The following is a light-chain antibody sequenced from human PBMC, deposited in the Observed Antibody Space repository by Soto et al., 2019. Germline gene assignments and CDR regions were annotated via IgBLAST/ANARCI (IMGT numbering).Light chain of an antibody. CDR2: WAS. J-gene: IGKJ2*01. CDR3: QQYYGTPYT. CDR1: QSVLYSSNNKNY. Sequence: DVVMTQSPDSLGVSLGERATINCKSSQSVLYSSNNKNYFAWYQQKPGQPPKLLIDWASTRESGVPDRFSGSGSGTDFTLTISSLQAEDVAVYYCQQYYGTPYTFGQGTKLEIK. V-gene: IGKV4-1*01.